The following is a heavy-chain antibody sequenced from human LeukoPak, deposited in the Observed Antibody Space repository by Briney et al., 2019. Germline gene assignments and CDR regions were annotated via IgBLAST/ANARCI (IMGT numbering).Heavy chain of an antibody. J-gene: IGHJ1*01. Sequence: SETLSLTCTVSGGSISNKYWSWIRQPPGKGLEWIGYIYYSGNTNYNPSLKSRVTILVDTSKNQFSLKLSSVTAADTAVYYCARAYGGNSQYFQHWGQGTLVTVSS. V-gene: IGHV4-59*08. D-gene: IGHD4-23*01. CDR1: GGSISNKY. CDR3: ARAYGGNSQYFQH. CDR2: IYYSGNT.